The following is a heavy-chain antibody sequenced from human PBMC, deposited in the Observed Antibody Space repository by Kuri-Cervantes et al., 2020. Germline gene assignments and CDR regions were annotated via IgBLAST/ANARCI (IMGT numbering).Heavy chain of an antibody. V-gene: IGHV3-21*01. CDR2: ISSSSSYI. D-gene: IGHD3-22*01. J-gene: IGHJ4*02. CDR1: GFTFSYYS. Sequence: GGSLRLSCAASGFTFSYYSMNWVRQAPGKGLEWVSCISSSSSYIYYADSVKGRFTISRDNSKNTLYLQMNSLRAEDTAVYYCAKGEGEYYDSSGYYTLDYWGQGTLVTVSS. CDR3: AKGEGEYYDSSGYYTLDY.